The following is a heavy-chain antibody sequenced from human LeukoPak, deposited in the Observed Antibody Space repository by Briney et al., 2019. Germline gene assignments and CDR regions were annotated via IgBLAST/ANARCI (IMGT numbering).Heavy chain of an antibody. D-gene: IGHD3/OR15-3a*01. V-gene: IGHV3-74*01. CDR2: INSDGTTT. CDR1: GRSFNNSW. Sequence: GGSLRLSCAASGRSFNNSWMHWVRQAPGKGLVWVSRINSDGTTTYYADSVKGRFTISRDNAKNTLFLQMNSLRPADTALYYCAIDPYLANFWTGYPHYWGQGTLVTVSS. CDR3: AIDPYLANFWTGYPHY. J-gene: IGHJ4*02.